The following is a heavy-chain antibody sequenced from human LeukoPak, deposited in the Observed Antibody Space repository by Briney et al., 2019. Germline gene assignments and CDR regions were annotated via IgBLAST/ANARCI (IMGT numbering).Heavy chain of an antibody. CDR1: GFTFSSYA. D-gene: IGHD2-2*01. CDR3: ARAGGYCSSTSCTRDAFDI. CDR2: ISGSGGST. V-gene: IGHV3-23*01. Sequence: PGGSLRLSCAASGFTFSSYAMSWVRQAPGKGLEWVSAISGSGGSTYYADSVKGRFTISRDNSKNTLYLQMNSLRAEDTAVYYCARAGGYCSSTSCTRDAFDIWGQGTMVTVSS. J-gene: IGHJ3*02.